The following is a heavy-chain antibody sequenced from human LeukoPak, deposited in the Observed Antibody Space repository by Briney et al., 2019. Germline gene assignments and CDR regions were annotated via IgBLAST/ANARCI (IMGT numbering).Heavy chain of an antibody. J-gene: IGHJ4*02. CDR2: IYHSGST. CDR1: GGSISSYY. V-gene: IGHV4-39*07. Sequence: PSETLSLTCTVSGGSISSYYWGWIRQPPGKGLEWIGSIYHSGSTYYNPSLKSRVTISVDTSKNQFSLKLTSVTAADTAVYYCARASSSVRPNFDYWGQGTLVTVSS. CDR3: ARASSSVRPNFDY.